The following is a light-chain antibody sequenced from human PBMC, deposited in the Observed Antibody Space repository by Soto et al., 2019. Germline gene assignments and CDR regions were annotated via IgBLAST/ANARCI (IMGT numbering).Light chain of an antibody. CDR2: EVS. V-gene: IGLV2-8*01. Sequence: QSVLTQPPSASGSPGQSGTISCTGTGSDVGGYNYVSWYQQHPGKAPKLMIYEVSKRPSGVPDRFSGSKSGNTASLTVSGLQAEDEADYYCSSYAGSNNLVFGGGTKLTVL. CDR3: SSYAGSNNLV. J-gene: IGLJ2*01. CDR1: GSDVGGYNY.